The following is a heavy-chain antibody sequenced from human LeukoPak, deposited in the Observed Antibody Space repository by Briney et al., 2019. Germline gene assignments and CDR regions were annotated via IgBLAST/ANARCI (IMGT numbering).Heavy chain of an antibody. V-gene: IGHV3-23*01. J-gene: IGHJ4*02. CDR1: GFTFSTYA. CDR2: ISGSGSNT. Sequence: PGGSLRLSCAASGFTFSTYAMSWVRQAPGKGLEWVSTISGSGSNTYFVDSVKGRFTISRDNSKNTLYLQMNSLRAEDTAVYYCAKRSYGYCDYGGQGTLVSVSS. CDR3: AKRSYGYCDY. D-gene: IGHD5-18*01.